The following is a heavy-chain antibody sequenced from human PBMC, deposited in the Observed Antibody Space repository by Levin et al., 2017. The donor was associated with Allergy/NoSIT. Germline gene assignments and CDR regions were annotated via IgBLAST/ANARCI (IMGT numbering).Heavy chain of an antibody. D-gene: IGHD1/OR15-1a*01. CDR2: IDPSDSYT. J-gene: IGHJ6*03. CDR3: ASPGLAREQPDWGGDYYMDG. CDR1: GYSFTSYW. Sequence: NHGESLKISCKGSGYSFTSYWISWVRQMPGKGLEWMGRIDPSDSYTNYSPSFQGHVTISADKSISTAYLQWSSLKASDTAMYYCASPGLAREQPDWGGDYYMDGWGKGTTVTVS. V-gene: IGHV5-10-1*01.